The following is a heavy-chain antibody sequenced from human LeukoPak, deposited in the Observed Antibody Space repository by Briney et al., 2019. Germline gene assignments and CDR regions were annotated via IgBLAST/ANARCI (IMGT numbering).Heavy chain of an antibody. CDR2: ISGSGGST. J-gene: IGHJ4*02. V-gene: IGHV3-23*01. CDR1: GFTFSSYA. D-gene: IGHD6-13*01. Sequence: HPGGSLRLSCAASGFTFSSYAMSWVRQAPGKGLEWVSAISGSGGSTYYADSVKGRFTISRDNAKKSLYLQMNSLRDEDTAVYYCASQAAGTDENFDYWGQGTLVTVSS. CDR3: ASQAAGTDENFDY.